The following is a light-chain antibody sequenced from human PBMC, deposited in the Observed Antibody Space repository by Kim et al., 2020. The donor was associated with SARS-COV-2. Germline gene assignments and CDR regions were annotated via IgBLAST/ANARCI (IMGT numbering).Light chain of an antibody. CDR1: SLRSYY. CDR3: NSRDSSGNHHVV. Sequence: SSELTQDPAVSVALGQTVRITCQGDSLRSYYASWYQQKPGQAPVLVIYGKNNRPSVIPDRFSGSSSGNTASLTITGAQAEDEADYYCNSRDSSGNHHVVF. CDR2: GKN. V-gene: IGLV3-19*01. J-gene: IGLJ1*01.